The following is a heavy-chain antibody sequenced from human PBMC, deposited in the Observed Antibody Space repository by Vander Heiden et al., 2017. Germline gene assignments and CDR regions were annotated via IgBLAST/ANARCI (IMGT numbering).Heavy chain of an antibody. CDR2: INHSGST. D-gene: IGHD2-15*01. J-gene: IGHJ1*01. Sequence: QVQLQQWGAGLFKPSETLSLSCAVYGGSFSGSYWSWIRQLPGKGLEWIGEINHSGSTNYNPSLKSRVTISVDTSKNQFSLKLSSVTAADTAVYYCARGGYSRYCSVGSCRYFQHWGQGTLVTVSS. CDR3: ARGGYSRYCSVGSCRYFQH. CDR1: GGSFSGSY. V-gene: IGHV4-34*01.